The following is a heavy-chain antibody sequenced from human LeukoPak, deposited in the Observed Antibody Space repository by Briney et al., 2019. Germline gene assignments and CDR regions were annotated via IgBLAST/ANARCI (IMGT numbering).Heavy chain of an antibody. CDR3: ARDSLTLIVGRQRRSLDY. J-gene: IGHJ4*02. D-gene: IGHD3-22*01. Sequence: GGSLRLSCAASGFTFSNYAMSWVRQAPGKGLEWVSSIRSSASYINYADSVKGRFTISRDNAKNSLFLQMNSLRAEDTAIYYCARDSLTLIVGRQRRSLDYWGQGTLVTVSS. CDR1: GFTFSNYA. V-gene: IGHV3-21*01. CDR2: IRSSASYI.